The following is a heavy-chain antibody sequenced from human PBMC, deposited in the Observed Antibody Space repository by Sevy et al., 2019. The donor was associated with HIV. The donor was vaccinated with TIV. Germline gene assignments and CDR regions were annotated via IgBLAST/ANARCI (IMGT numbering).Heavy chain of an antibody. D-gene: IGHD3-10*01. V-gene: IGHV4-34*01. J-gene: IGHJ1*01. CDR1: GGSFSGNY. Sequence: SETLSLTCAVYGGSFSGNYWSWIRQPPGKGLEWIGEINHRGSTNYSPSLKSRVTISVDTSKNQLSLRLSSVTAADTAAYDCAMGRYYSGDSATFDSWIQHWGQGTLVTVSS. CDR2: INHRGST. CDR3: AMGRYYSGDSATFDSWIQH.